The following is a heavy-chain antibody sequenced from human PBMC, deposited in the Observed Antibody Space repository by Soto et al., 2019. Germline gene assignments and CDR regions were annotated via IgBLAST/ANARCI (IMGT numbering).Heavy chain of an antibody. CDR1: GYTFTSYG. V-gene: IGHV1-18*01. CDR2: ISAYNGNT. Sequence: APVKVSCKASGYTFTSYGISWVRQAPGQGLEWMGWISAYNGNTNYAQKLQGRVTMTTDTSTSTAYMELRSLRSDDTAVYYCAPDRPPRSHDTSGYYFDCFGPVPLVTV. CDR3: APDRPPRSHDTSGYYFDC. J-gene: IGHJ4*02. D-gene: IGHD3-22*01.